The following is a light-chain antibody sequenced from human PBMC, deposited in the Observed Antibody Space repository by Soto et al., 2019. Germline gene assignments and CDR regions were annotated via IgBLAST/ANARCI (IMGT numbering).Light chain of an antibody. CDR1: QTVSSN. CDR3: QQYHNWPPQYT. J-gene: IGKJ2*01. Sequence: EIVMTQSPATLSVSPGERATVSCRASQTVSSNLAWYQQKPGQAPRLLIHGASTKATGVPARFSGSGSGTEFTLTISSLQSEDFAFYYCQQYHNWPPQYTFGQGTKLQIK. CDR2: GAS. V-gene: IGKV3-15*01.